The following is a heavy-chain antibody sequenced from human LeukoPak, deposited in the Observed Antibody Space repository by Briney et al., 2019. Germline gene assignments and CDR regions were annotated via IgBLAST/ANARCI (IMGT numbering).Heavy chain of an antibody. D-gene: IGHD4-23*01. V-gene: IGHV4-61*01. CDR3: ARMGRKTTVVPPDFDY. CDR1: GVSVSSGSSY. J-gene: IGHJ4*02. Sequence: SETLSLTCTVSGVSVSSGSSYWSWTRQPPGRGLEWIGYIYSSGTINYNPSLKSRVTISVDTSKNQFSLKLYSVTAADTAVYYCARMGRKTTVVPPDFDYWGQGTLVTVSS. CDR2: IYSSGTI.